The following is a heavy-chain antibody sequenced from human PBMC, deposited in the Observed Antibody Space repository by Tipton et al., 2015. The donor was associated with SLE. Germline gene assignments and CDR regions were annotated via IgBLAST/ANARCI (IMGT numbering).Heavy chain of an antibody. Sequence: TLSLTCAVSGYSISSGHYWGWIRQPAGKGLEWVGRIYTSGSTNYNPSLKSRVTMSVDTSKNQFSLKLSSVTAADAAVYYCARDPFDYYGSGTAFDIWGQGTMVTVSS. CDR2: IYTSGST. J-gene: IGHJ3*02. CDR1: GYSISSGHY. CDR3: ARDPFDYYGSGTAFDI. V-gene: IGHV4-61*02. D-gene: IGHD3-10*01.